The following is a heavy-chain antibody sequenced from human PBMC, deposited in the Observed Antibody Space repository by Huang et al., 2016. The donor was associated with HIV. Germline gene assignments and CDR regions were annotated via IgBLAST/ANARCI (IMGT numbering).Heavy chain of an antibody. CDR2: FAPEHGET. V-gene: IGHV1-24*01. CDR3: AAGYDTYYDI. CDR1: GYTLTELS. Sequence: QVQLVQSGAEVKKPGASVKVSCKVSGYTLTELSIHGVRQAPGKGLEWMGGFAPEHGETIYAQNVQGRVTMTEDTSTDTAYMELHSLRPEYTAVYYCAAGYDTYYDIWGQGTMVIASS. J-gene: IGHJ3*02. D-gene: IGHD2-21*01.